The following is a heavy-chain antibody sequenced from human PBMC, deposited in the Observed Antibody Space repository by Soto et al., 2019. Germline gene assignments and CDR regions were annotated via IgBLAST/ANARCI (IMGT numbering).Heavy chain of an antibody. CDR2: ISYDGANT. CDR3: ARDRDSSGLSHLDS. V-gene: IGHV3-30*09. CDR1: GFTFTNYA. D-gene: IGHD3-22*01. Sequence: PGGSLRLSCATSGFTFTNYAVHWSRQLPGKGLEWLTLISYDGANTQYADSVKGRFAVSRDNSDNTVFLQMNSLTTEDTAIYYCARDRDSSGLSHLDSWGQGTLVTVSS. J-gene: IGHJ4*02.